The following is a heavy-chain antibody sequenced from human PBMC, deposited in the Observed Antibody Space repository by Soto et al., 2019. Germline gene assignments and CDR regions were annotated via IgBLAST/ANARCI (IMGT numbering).Heavy chain of an antibody. D-gene: IGHD3-16*01. V-gene: IGHV3-48*03. Sequence: PGGSLRLSCAASGFTFSSYEMNWVRQAPGKGLEWVSYISSSGSTIYYADSVKGRFTISRDNAKNSLYLQMNSLRAEDTAVYYCARDLSGGPEGSVEGGISYFDYWGQGTLVTVSS. J-gene: IGHJ4*02. CDR1: GFTFSSYE. CDR3: ARDLSGGPEGSVEGGISYFDY. CDR2: ISSSGSTI.